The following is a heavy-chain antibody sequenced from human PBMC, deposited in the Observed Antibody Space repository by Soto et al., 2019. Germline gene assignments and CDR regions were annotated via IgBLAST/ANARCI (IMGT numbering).Heavy chain of an antibody. V-gene: IGHV1-18*04. CDR1: GYTFTSYG. Sequence: VASVKVSCKASGYTFTSYGISWVRQAPGQGLEWMGWISAYNGNTNYAQKLQGRVTMTTDTSTSTAYMELRSLRSDDTAVYYCARDWVGHIVVVTAIGAHYGMDVWGQGTTVTVSS. CDR2: ISAYNGNT. CDR3: ARDWVGHIVVVTAIGAHYGMDV. D-gene: IGHD2-21*02. J-gene: IGHJ6*02.